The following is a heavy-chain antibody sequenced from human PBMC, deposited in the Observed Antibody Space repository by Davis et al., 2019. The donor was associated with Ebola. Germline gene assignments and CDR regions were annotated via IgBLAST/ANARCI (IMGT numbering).Heavy chain of an antibody. D-gene: IGHD5-18*01. Sequence: MPSETLSLTCAVYGGSFGGYYWSWIRQSPGKGLEWIGEINRSGSTNHSPSLKSRVTISLDTSKNQFSLKLSSVTAADTAVYCCARSPTPQLWFLFDFWGQGTLVTVSS. CDR2: INRSGST. V-gene: IGHV4-34*01. CDR1: GGSFGGYY. CDR3: ARSPTPQLWFLFDF. J-gene: IGHJ4*02.